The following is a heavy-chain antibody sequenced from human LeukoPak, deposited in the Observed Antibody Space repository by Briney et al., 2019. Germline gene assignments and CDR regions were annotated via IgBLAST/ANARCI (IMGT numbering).Heavy chain of an antibody. Sequence: PGGSLRLSCAASGFTFSSYAMSWVRQAPGKGLEWVSAISGSGGSTYYADSVKGRFTISRDNSKNTLYLQMNSLRAEDTAVYYCAKEGSGEYCSGGSCYDYWGQGTLVTVSS. D-gene: IGHD2-15*01. J-gene: IGHJ4*02. CDR2: ISGSGGST. CDR1: GFTFSSYA. CDR3: AKEGSGEYCSGGSCYDY. V-gene: IGHV3-23*01.